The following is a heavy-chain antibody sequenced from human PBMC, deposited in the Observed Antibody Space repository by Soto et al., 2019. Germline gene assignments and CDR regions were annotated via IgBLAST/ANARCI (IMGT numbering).Heavy chain of an antibody. D-gene: IGHD5-12*01. CDR1: GFTFTSSA. J-gene: IGHJ6*02. Sequence: ASVKVSCKASGFTFTSSAVQWVRQARGQRLEWIGWIVVGSGNTNYAQKFQERGTITRDMSTSTAYMELSSLRSEDTAVYYCTVGYSDYDFAVAGGYYSGMDVWGQGTTVTVSS. V-gene: IGHV1-58*01. CDR3: TVGYSDYDFAVAGGYYSGMDV. CDR2: IVVGSGNT.